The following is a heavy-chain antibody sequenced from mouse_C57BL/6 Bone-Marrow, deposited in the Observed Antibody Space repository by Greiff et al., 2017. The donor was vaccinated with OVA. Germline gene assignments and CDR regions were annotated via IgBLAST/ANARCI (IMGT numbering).Heavy chain of an antibody. CDR1: GFNIKDDY. V-gene: IGHV14-4*01. Sequence: VQLQQSGAELVRPGASVKLSCTASGFNIKDDYMHWVKQRPEQGLEWIGWIDPENGDTEYASKFQGKATITADTSSNPAYLQLSSLTSEDTAVYYCTLYDYDVWFAYWGQGTLVTVSA. CDR2: IDPENGDT. D-gene: IGHD2-4*01. J-gene: IGHJ3*01. CDR3: TLYDYDVWFAY.